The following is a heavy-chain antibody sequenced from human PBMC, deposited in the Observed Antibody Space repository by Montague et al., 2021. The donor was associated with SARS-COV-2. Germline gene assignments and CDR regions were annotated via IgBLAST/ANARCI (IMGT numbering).Heavy chain of an antibody. CDR2: VNDNGNT. V-gene: IGHV4-59*08. J-gene: IGHJ3*01. Sequence: SETLSLTCTVSGGSTASHYWNWIRQPPGQRPELMGYVNDNGNTNYNPSLHSRVTISIDTSKNQFYLALSSVTAADTAVCFCGRGWAVDPWGQGRLVTVSS. CDR3: GRGWAVDP. CDR1: GGSTASHY. D-gene: IGHD6-19*01.